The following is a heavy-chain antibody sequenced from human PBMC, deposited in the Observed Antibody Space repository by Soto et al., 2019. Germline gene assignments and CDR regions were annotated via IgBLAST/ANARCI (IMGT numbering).Heavy chain of an antibody. CDR3: ARARNYDILTGSGYNWFDP. Sequence: SETLSLTCTVSGGSISSYYWSWIRQPPGKGLEWIGYIYYSGSTNYNPSLKSRVNISVDTSKNQISLKLSSVTAADTAVYYCARARNYDILTGSGYNWFDPWGQGTLVTVSS. CDR1: GGSISSYY. J-gene: IGHJ5*02. D-gene: IGHD3-9*01. CDR2: IYYSGST. V-gene: IGHV4-59*01.